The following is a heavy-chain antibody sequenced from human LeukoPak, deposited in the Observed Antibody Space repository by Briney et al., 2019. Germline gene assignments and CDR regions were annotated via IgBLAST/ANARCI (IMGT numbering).Heavy chain of an antibody. CDR1: GFTFGSYS. CDR3: ARGSMHYFGDY. J-gene: IGHJ4*02. Sequence: GGSLRLSCAASGFTFGSYSMNWVRQAPGKGLEWVSYISSGSSTIYYADSVKGRFTISRDNAKNSLYLQMNSLRADDTAVYFCARGSMHYFGDYWGQGTLVTVSS. CDR2: ISSGSSTI. D-gene: IGHD2/OR15-2a*01. V-gene: IGHV3-48*01.